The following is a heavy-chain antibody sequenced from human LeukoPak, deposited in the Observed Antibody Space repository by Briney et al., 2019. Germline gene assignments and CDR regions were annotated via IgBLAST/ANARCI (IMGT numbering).Heavy chain of an antibody. CDR1: GYTFTGYY. CDR3: ARASYDILTGLGGRTH. CDR2: INPNSGGT. Sequence: EASVKVSCKASGYTFTGYYMHWVRQAPGQGLEWMGWINPNSGGTNYAQKFQGRVTMTRDTSISTAYMELSRLRSDDTAVYYCARASYDILTGLGGRTHWGQGTLVTVSS. D-gene: IGHD3-9*01. J-gene: IGHJ4*02. V-gene: IGHV1-2*02.